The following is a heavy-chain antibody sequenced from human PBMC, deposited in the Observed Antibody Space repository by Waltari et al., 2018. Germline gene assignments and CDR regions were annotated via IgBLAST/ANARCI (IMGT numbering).Heavy chain of an antibody. CDR2: ISGSGGST. CDR3: AKSRAVAVSFWFDP. J-gene: IGHJ5*02. V-gene: IGHV3-23*04. CDR1: GFTFSSYA. Sequence: EVQLVESGGGLVQPGGSLRLSCAASGFTFSSYAMGWFAHAPGKGLEWVSAISGSGGSTYYADSVKGRFTISRDNSKNTLYLQMNSLRAEDTAVYYCAKSRAVAVSFWFDPWGQGTLVTVSS. D-gene: IGHD6-19*01.